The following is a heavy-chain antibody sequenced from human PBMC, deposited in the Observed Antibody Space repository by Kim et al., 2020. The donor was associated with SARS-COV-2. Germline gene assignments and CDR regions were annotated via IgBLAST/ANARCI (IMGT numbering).Heavy chain of an antibody. J-gene: IGHJ4*02. V-gene: IGHV3-23*01. CDR3: SEGGVGEDFDY. CDR1: GFTFSNYA. D-gene: IGHD3-10*01. Sequence: GGSLRLSCAASGFTFSNYAVSWVRQAPGKGLEWVSSISASGGRTYYADSVRGRFTISRDNSKNTLSLQMNTLRAEDTAIYFCSEGGVGEDFDYWGQGTLV. CDR2: ISASGGRT.